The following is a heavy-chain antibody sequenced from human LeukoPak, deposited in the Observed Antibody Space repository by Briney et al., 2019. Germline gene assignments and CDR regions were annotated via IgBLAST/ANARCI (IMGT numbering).Heavy chain of an antibody. CDR1: GYTFTSYD. CDR2: INPNSGGT. V-gene: IGHV1-2*02. Sequence: VASVTVSCKASGYTFTSYDINWVRQATGQGLEWMGWINPNSGGTNYAQKFQGRVTMTRDTSISTAYMELIRLRSDDAAVYYCARVGSGSYDNLDFEFDYWGQGTLVTVSS. J-gene: IGHJ4*02. D-gene: IGHD3-10*01. CDR3: ARVGSGSYDNLDFEFDY.